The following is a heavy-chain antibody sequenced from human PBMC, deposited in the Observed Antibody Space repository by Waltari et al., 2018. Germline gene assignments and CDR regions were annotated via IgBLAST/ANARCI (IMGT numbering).Heavy chain of an antibody. Sequence: EVQLVESGGGLIQPGGSLRLSCAASGFTVSSNYMSWVRQAPGKGLEWVSVIYSGGSTYSADSVKGRFTISRDKSKNTLYLQMNSLRAEDTAVYYCARVASSSGAGSFDYWGQGTLVTVSS. CDR2: IYSGGST. CDR1: GFTVSSNY. J-gene: IGHJ4*02. V-gene: IGHV3-53*01. CDR3: ARVASSSGAGSFDY. D-gene: IGHD2-2*01.